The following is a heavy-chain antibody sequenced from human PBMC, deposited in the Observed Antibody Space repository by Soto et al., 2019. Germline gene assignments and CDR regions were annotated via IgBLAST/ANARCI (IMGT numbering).Heavy chain of an antibody. J-gene: IGHJ4*02. D-gene: IGHD2-21*01. V-gene: IGHV1-2*02. Sequence: QVQLVQSGAEVKKPGASVKVSCKASGYIFTGYYIYWVRQAPGQGLEWMGWISPNNDATKYAQRFQGRVTLTRDTSITTVYMELSTLTSYDTAVYYCARENGDAHFDYWGQGTLVTVSS. CDR2: ISPNNDAT. CDR3: ARENGDAHFDY. CDR1: GYIFTGYY.